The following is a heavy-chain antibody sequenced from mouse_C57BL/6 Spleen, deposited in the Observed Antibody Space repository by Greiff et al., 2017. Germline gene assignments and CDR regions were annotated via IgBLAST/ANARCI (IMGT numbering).Heavy chain of an antibody. J-gene: IGHJ1*03. CDR2: ISYSGST. Sequence: DVKLQESGPGMVKPSQSLSLTCTVTGYSITSGYDWHWIRHFPGNKLEWMGYISYSGSTNYNPSLKSRISITHDTSKNHFFLKLNSVTTEDTATYYCARDYYYGSSYGDFDVWGTGTTVTVSS. CDR1: GYSITSGYD. D-gene: IGHD1-1*01. V-gene: IGHV3-1*01. CDR3: ARDYYYGSSYGDFDV.